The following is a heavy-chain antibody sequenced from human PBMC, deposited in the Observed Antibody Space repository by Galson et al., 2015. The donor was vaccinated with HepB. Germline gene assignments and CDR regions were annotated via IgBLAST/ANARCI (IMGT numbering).Heavy chain of an antibody. CDR3: ASSYCTGGSCYFDD. J-gene: IGHJ4*02. CDR1: GFPVTDNY. V-gene: IGHV3-53*01. CDR2: IYSGGTT. D-gene: IGHD2-15*01. Sequence: SLRLSCAVSGFPVTDNYMSWVRQAPGKGLEWLSVIYSGGTTNYAASLKGRFTISRDNSKNTVYLHISSLRVEDTAVYYCASSYCTGGSCYFDDWGQGTLLTVSS.